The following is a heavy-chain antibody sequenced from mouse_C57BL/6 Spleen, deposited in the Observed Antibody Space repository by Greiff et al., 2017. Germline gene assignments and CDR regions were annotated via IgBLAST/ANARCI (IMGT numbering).Heavy chain of an antibody. CDR3: ARGSSYWYFDV. V-gene: IGHV1-54*01. CDR1: GYAFTNYL. CDR2: INPGSGGT. D-gene: IGHD1-1*01. J-gene: IGHJ1*03. Sequence: VQLQQSGAELVRPGTSVKVSCKASGYAFTNYLIEWVKQRPGQGLEWIGVINPGSGGTNYNEKFKGKATLTADKSSSTAYMQLSSLTSEDSAVXFCARGSSYWYFDVWGTGTTVTVSS.